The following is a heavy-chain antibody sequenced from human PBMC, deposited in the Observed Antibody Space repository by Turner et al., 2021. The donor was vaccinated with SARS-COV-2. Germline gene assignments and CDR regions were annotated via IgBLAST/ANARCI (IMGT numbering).Heavy chain of an antibody. CDR3: ARVPHYYDSSGYYFNFDY. J-gene: IGHJ4*02. V-gene: IGHV1-2*02. CDR1: GYSFTGYY. Sequence: QVQLVQSGAEMKQPGASVKVSCKASGYSFTGYYMHWVRQAPGQGLEWMGWINPNSGGTNYAQKFQGRVTMTRDTSISTAYMELSRLRSDDTAVYYCARVPHYYDSSGYYFNFDYWGQGTLVTVSS. CDR2: INPNSGGT. D-gene: IGHD3-22*01.